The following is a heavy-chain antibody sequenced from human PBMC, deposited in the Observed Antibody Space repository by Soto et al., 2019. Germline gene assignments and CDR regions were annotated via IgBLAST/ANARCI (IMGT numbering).Heavy chain of an antibody. CDR2: ISGSGGST. V-gene: IGHV3-23*01. J-gene: IGHJ6*02. D-gene: IGHD6-19*01. CDR3: AKGESIAVAGTGDGGRGYYYGMDV. CDR1: GFTFSSYA. Sequence: GGSLRLSCAASGFTFSSYAMSWVRQAPGKGLEWVSAISGSGGSTYYADSVKGRFTISRDNSKNTLYLQMNSLRAEDTAVYYCAKGESIAVAGTGDGGRGYYYGMDVWGQGTTVTVSS.